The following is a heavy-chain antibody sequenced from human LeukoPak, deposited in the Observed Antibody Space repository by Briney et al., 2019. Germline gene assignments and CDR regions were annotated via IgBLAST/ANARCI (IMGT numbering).Heavy chain of an antibody. CDR1: GGSISSYY. CDR2: IYYSGST. J-gene: IGHJ4*02. CDR3: ARRVQAVAGFDY. Sequence: SETLSLTCTVSGGSISSYYWSWIRQPPGKGLEWIGCIYYSGSTNYNPSLKSRVTISVDTSKNQFSLKLSSVTAADTAVYYCARRVQAVAGFDYWGQGTLVTVSS. D-gene: IGHD6-19*01. V-gene: IGHV4-59*08.